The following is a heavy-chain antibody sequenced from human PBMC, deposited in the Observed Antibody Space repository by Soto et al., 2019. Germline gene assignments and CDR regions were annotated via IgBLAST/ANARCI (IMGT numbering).Heavy chain of an antibody. D-gene: IGHD3-10*01. CDR1: GFTFSSYS. CDR3: ARTMVRGVNYLGSYAY. Sequence: EVPLVESGGGLVQPGGSLRLSCAASGFTFSSYSMNWVRQAPGKGLAWVSSISSSSSTIYYADSVKGRFTISRDNAKNSLYLQMNSLRDEDTAVYYCARTMVRGVNYLGSYAYWGQGTLVTVSS. CDR2: ISSSSSTI. J-gene: IGHJ4*02. V-gene: IGHV3-48*02.